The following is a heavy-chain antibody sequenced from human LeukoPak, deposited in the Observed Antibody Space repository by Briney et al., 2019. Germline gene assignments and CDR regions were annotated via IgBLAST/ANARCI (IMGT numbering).Heavy chain of an antibody. J-gene: IGHJ3*02. Sequence: GASVKVSCKASGYTFTGYYMHWVRQAPGQGLEWMGGIIPIFGTANYAQKFQGRVTITADESTSTAYMELSSLRSEDTAVYYCANNWNDDAFDIWGQGTMVTVSS. CDR3: ANNWNDDAFDI. CDR2: IIPIFGTA. CDR1: GYTFTGYY. D-gene: IGHD1-20*01. V-gene: IGHV1-69*13.